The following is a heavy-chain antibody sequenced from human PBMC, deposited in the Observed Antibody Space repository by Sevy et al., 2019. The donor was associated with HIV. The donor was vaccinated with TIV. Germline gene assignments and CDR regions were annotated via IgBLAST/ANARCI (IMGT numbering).Heavy chain of an antibody. V-gene: IGHV3-23*01. CDR2: MSGSGAFT. CDR3: ARLGGYGDTYYYYAMDV. J-gene: IGHJ6*02. CDR1: GFTFSPYG. D-gene: IGHD4-17*01. Sequence: GGSLRLSCAASGFTFSPYGMTWVRQAPGKGLEWVSSMSGSGAFTHYADSVKGRYTISRDNSKNTVYLQMNSLRAEDTAVYYCARLGGYGDTYYYYAMDVWGQGTTVTVSS.